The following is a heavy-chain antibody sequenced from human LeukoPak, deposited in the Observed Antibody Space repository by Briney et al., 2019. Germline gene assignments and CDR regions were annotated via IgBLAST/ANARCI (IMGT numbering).Heavy chain of an antibody. CDR3: ARDSGERGSGSYLIAY. J-gene: IGHJ4*02. Sequence: ASVKVSCKASGYTFSNYAFSWVRQAPGQGLEWMGWISVYNGNTNYAQNLQGRVTMTTDTSTSTAYMELRSLRSDDTAVYYCARDSGERGSGSYLIAYWGQGTLVTVSS. CDR2: ISVYNGNT. D-gene: IGHD3-10*01. V-gene: IGHV1-18*01. CDR1: GYTFSNYA.